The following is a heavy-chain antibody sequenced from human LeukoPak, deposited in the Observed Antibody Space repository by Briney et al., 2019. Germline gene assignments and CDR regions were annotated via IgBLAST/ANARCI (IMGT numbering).Heavy chain of an antibody. V-gene: IGHV4-4*02. J-gene: IGHJ3*02. CDR2: IYHSGST. Sequence: SETLSLTCAVSGGSISSSNWWSWVRQPPGKGLEWIGEIYHSGSTNYNPSLKSRVTISIDKSKNQFSLKLNSVTAADTAVYYCARKDYGDYRTFDNWGQGAMVTVSS. CDR1: GGSISSSNW. CDR3: ARKDYGDYRTFDN. D-gene: IGHD4-17*01.